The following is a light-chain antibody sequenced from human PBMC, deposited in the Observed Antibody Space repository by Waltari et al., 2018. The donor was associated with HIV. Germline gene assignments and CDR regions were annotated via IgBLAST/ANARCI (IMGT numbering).Light chain of an antibody. CDR1: PSNIGSNS. CDR2: RTD. Sequence: SVLTQPPSASGTPGQRVTISCSGSPSNIGSNSVNWYQQLPGTAPRVLIYRTDQRPSGVPDRFSGSQSGASASLAISGLQSEDEAAYYCESWDDSGSVVFGGGTQLTVL. J-gene: IGLJ2*01. CDR3: ESWDDSGSVV. V-gene: IGLV1-44*01.